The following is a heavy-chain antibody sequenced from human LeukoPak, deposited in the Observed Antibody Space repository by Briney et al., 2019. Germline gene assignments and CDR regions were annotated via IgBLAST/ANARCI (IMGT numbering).Heavy chain of an antibody. J-gene: IGHJ4*02. CDR3: ARGGYYDSGSFDS. CDR2: ISTDGSIT. Sequence: GGSLRLSCAASGFTFSNYRMHWVRQGPGKGLVWVSCISTDGSITSYADSVKGRFTISRDNAKNTLYLQMNSLRAEGTAVYYCARGGYYDSGSFDSWGQGTLVTVSS. V-gene: IGHV3-74*01. CDR1: GFTFSNYR. D-gene: IGHD3-10*01.